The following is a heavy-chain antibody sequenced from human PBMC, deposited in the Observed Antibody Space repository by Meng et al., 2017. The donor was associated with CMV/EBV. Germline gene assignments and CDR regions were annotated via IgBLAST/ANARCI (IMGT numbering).Heavy chain of an antibody. CDR3: AIHSNYFDY. D-gene: IGHD4-11*01. Sequence: GESLKISCAASGFTFSSYSMNWVRQAPGKGLEWVSYISSSSSTIYYADSVKGRFTISRDNAKNSLYLQMNSLRAEDTAVYYCAIHSNYFDYWGQGTLVTVSS. CDR1: GFTFSSYS. J-gene: IGHJ4*02. CDR2: ISSSSSTI. V-gene: IGHV3-48*04.